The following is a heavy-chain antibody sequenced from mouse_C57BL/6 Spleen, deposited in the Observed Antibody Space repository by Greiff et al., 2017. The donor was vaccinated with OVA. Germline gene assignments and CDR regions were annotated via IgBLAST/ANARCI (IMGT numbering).Heavy chain of an antibody. CDR1: GYTFTDYN. D-gene: IGHD1-1*01. J-gene: IGHJ4*01. CDR2: INPNNGGT. Sequence: EVQLQQSGPELVKPGASVKMSCKASGYTFTDYNMHWVKQSHGKSLEWIGYINPNNGGTSYNQKFKGKATLTVNKSSSTAYMELRSLTSEDSAVYYCARVYYYGSSLFYCARDYWGQGTSVTVSS. V-gene: IGHV1-22*01. CDR3: ARVYYYGSSLFYCARDY.